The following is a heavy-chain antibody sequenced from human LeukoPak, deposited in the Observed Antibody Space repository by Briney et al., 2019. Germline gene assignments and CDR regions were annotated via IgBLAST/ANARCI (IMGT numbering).Heavy chain of an antibody. CDR3: ARAFYDYMDV. Sequence: GGSLRLSCAASGFTFSSYEMNWVRQAPGKGLEWVSYISSSGSTIYYADSVKGRFTISRDNAKNSLYLQMNSLRAEDTAVYYCARAFYDYMDVWGKGTTITVSS. J-gene: IGHJ6*03. D-gene: IGHD2/OR15-2a*01. CDR1: GFTFSSYE. CDR2: ISSSGSTI. V-gene: IGHV3-48*03.